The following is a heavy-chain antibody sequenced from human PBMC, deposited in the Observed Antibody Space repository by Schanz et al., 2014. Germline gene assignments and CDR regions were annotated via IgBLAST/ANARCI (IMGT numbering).Heavy chain of an antibody. CDR3: ARGTCSSSTCYIIYFDY. J-gene: IGHJ4*02. Sequence: KLVESGGGLVQPGGSLRLYCAASGFTFSTYSMNWVRQAPGKGLEWVSYISRSSSTIYYADSVKGRFTISRDNAKNSLYLQLNSLTAEDTAVYYCARGTCSSSTCYIIYFDYWGQGALVTVSS. CDR1: GFTFSTYS. D-gene: IGHD2-2*02. CDR2: ISRSSSTI. V-gene: IGHV3-48*01.